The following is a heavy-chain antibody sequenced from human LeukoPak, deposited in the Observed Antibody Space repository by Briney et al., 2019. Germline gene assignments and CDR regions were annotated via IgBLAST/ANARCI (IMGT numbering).Heavy chain of an antibody. V-gene: IGHV4-39*01. J-gene: IGHJ4*02. D-gene: IGHD5-24*01. CDR1: GGSISTSSFY. CDR3: ARHLNHGYSRLLKTYYFDY. CDR2: VYYSGNT. Sequence: SEALSLTCTVSGGSISTSSFYWGWIRQPPGRGLEWIGSVYYSGNTYYNPSLKSRVTISVDTSKNQFSLKLSSVTAADTAVYYCARHLNHGYSRLLKTYYFDYWGQGTLVTVSS.